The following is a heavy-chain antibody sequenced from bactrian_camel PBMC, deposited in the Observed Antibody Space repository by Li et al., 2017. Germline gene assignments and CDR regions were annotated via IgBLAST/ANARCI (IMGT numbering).Heavy chain of an antibody. CDR3: AANAPSTKTAHQCLGAGGADFVS. CDR1: GRSNENYF. J-gene: IGHJ4*01. V-gene: IGHV3S32*01. D-gene: IGHD3*01. CDR2: MYTGFGGGNI. Sequence: VQLVESGGGLVQPGGSLRLSCAISGRSNENYFLAWFRQPPGKEREGVAAMYTGFGGGNIYYDDSVKGRFTISLGNAKNIVYLQMESLKPEDTATYYCAANAPSTKTAHQCLGAGGADFVSGARGPRSPSP.